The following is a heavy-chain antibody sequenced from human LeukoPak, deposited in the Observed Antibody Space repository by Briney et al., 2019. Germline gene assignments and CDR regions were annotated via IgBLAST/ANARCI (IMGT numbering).Heavy chain of an antibody. D-gene: IGHD1-1*01. CDR1: GFTFSSYA. V-gene: IGHV3-23*01. Sequence: GGSLRLSCAASGFTFSSYAMSWVRQAQGKGLEWVSAIRGSGGSTYYADSVKSRFTISRDNSKNTLYLQMSSLRAEDTAVYYCAKVQLELRGAYYFDYWGQGTLVTVSS. CDR3: AKVQLELRGAYYFDY. CDR2: IRGSGGST. J-gene: IGHJ4*02.